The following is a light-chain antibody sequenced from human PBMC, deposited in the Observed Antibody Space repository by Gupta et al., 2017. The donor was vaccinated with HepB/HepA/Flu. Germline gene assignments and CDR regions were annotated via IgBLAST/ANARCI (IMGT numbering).Light chain of an antibody. J-gene: IGKJ1*01. CDR2: GAS. Sequence: IVMTQSPATLSVSPGERATLSCRASQSVRSSLAWYQQKPGQAPRLLIYGASTRTTGIPARFSGSGSGTEFTLTISSRQSEDFAVYYCQQYNDWPPWTFGQGTKVEIK. CDR1: QSVRSS. V-gene: IGKV3-15*01. CDR3: QQYNDWPPWT.